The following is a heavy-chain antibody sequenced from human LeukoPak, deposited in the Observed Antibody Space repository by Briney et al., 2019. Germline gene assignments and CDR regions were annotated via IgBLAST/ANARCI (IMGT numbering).Heavy chain of an antibody. V-gene: IGHV3-48*03. Sequence: PGGSLRLSCAASGFTFSSYEMNWVRQAPGKGLEWVSYISSSGSTIYYADSVKGRFTISRDNAKNSLYLQMNSLRAEDTAVYYCARLRYCSSTSCYHYGMDVWGQGATVTVSS. D-gene: IGHD2-2*01. CDR2: ISSSGSTI. CDR3: ARLRYCSSTSCYHYGMDV. CDR1: GFTFSSYE. J-gene: IGHJ6*02.